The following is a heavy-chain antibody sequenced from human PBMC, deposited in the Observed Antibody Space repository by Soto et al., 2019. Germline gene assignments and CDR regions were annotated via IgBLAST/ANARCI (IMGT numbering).Heavy chain of an antibody. CDR3: ARSPGTVPAAIREPWFDP. J-gene: IGHJ5*02. CDR2: IKEDGSEE. CDR1: GFDLRSYW. V-gene: IGHV3-7*01. D-gene: IGHD2-2*02. Sequence: GGSLRLSCEASGFDLRSYWMSWVRQAPGKGPEWVANIKEDGSEEFYVDSVKGRFTISRDNAKNSLYLQMTALRAEDTAVYYCARSPGTVPAAIREPWFDPWGQGTLVTVSS.